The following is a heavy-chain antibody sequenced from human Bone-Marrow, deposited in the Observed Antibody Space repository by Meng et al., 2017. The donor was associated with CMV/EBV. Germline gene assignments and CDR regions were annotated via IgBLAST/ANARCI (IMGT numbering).Heavy chain of an antibody. J-gene: IGHJ4*02. D-gene: IGHD3-10*01. CDR2: MNPNSGNT. CDR1: GYTFTSYD. CDR3: AKDQRGFYGSFYEYYFDY. Sequence: ASVKVSCKTSGYTFTSYDINWVRQATGQGLEWMGWMNPNSGNTGYAQKFQDRVTMTRKTSISTAYMELSSLRSEDTAVYYCAKDQRGFYGSFYEYYFDYWGQGTLVTVSS. V-gene: IGHV1-8*01.